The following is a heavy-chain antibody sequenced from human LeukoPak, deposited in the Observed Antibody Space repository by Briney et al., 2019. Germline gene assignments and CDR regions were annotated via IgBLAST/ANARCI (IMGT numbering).Heavy chain of an antibody. CDR1: GGSFSGNY. J-gene: IGHJ6*02. CDR3: ARLPRVVPHYYYYYGMDV. CDR2: INHSGST. Sequence: PSETLSLTCAVYGGSFSGNYWSWIRQPPGKGLEWIGEINHSGSTNYNPSLKSRVTISVDTSKNQFSLKLSSVTAADTAVYYCARLPRVVPHYYYYYGMDVWGQGTTVTVSS. D-gene: IGHD2-15*01. V-gene: IGHV4-34*01.